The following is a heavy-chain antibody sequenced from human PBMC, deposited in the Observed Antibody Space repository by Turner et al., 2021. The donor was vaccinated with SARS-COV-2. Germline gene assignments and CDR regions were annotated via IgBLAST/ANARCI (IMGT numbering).Heavy chain of an antibody. J-gene: IGHJ4*02. Sequence: EVQLVESGGGLVQPGRSLRLSCAASGFTFDDYAMHWVRQAPGKGLEWVSGISWNSGSIGYADSVKGRFTISRDNAKNSLYLQMNSLRAEDTALYYCAEARGGWYGDEYYFDYWGQGTLVTVSS. D-gene: IGHD6-19*01. CDR1: GFTFDDYA. CDR2: ISWNSGSI. V-gene: IGHV3-9*01. CDR3: AEARGGWYGDEYYFDY.